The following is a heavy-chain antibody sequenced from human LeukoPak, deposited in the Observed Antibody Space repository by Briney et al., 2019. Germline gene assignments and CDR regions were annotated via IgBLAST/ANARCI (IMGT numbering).Heavy chain of an antibody. V-gene: IGHV5-51*01. CDR3: ARRLPEAGGGED. D-gene: IGHD2-21*01. J-gene: IGHJ4*01. CDR1: GASFTNYW. Sequence: GAPLNTSTKASGASFTNYWNGGVRHMPGKDRQRLGIIFTGDSATLYSPSLEAQATISADKSISTSYLQLSSLTASHTAMYYRARRLPEAGGGEDWGHGTLVTV. CDR2: IFTGDSAT.